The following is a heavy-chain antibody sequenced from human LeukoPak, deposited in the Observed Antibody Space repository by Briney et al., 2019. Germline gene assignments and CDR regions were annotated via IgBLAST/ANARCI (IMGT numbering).Heavy chain of an antibody. V-gene: IGHV3-30-3*01. CDR1: GFTFSSYA. J-gene: IGHJ4*02. D-gene: IGHD3-9*01. CDR3: ARAVDILTQGLSLFDY. Sequence: PGRSLTLSCAAAGFTFSSYAMHWVRQDPGKGLGWVADISYDGSNKYYADSVKGRFTISRDNTKNTLYLQMNSLRAEDTAVYYCARAVDILTQGLSLFDYWGQGTLVTVSS. CDR2: ISYDGSNK.